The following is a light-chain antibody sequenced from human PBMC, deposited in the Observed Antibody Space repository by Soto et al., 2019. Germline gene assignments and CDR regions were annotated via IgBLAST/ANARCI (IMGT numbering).Light chain of an antibody. Sequence: DIQMTQSPSTLSASVGDRVTITCRASQSISSWLAWYQQKPGKAPKLLIYKASNLESGVPSRFSGSGSGTEFTLTISSRQPDDFATYYCQQYLTYPWTFGQGTKVEIK. CDR3: QQYLTYPWT. V-gene: IGKV1-5*03. CDR2: KAS. J-gene: IGKJ1*01. CDR1: QSISSW.